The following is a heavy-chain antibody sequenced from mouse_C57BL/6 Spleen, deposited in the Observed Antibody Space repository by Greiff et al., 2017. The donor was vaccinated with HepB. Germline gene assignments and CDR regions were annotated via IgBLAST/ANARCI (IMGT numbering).Heavy chain of an antibody. CDR2: IHPNSGST. CDR3: ARETAQATMDY. CDR1: GYTFTSYW. Sequence: VQLQQPGAELVKPGASVKLSCKASGYTFTSYWMHWVKQRPGQGLEWIGMIHPNSGSTNYNEKFKSKAILTVDKSSSTAYMQLSSLTSEDSAVYYCARETAQATMDYWGQGTSVTVSS. D-gene: IGHD3-2*02. J-gene: IGHJ4*01. V-gene: IGHV1-64*01.